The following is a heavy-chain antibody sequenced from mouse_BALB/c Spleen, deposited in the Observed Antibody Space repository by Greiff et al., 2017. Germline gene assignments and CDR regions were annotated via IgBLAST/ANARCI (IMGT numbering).Heavy chain of an antibody. D-gene: IGHD1-1*01. Sequence: VQLQQPGAELVKPGASVKLSCKASGYTFTSYYMYWVKQRPGQGLEWIGGINPSNGGTNFNEKFKSKATLTVDKSSSTAYMQLSSLTSEDSAVYYCTRFGYYGSSPYAMDYWGQGTSVTVSS. J-gene: IGHJ4*01. CDR3: TRFGYYGSSPYAMDY. CDR2: INPSNGGT. CDR1: GYTFTSYY. V-gene: IGHV1S81*02.